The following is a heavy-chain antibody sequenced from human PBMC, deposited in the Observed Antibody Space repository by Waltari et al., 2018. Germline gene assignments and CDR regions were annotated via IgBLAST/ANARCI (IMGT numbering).Heavy chain of an antibody. Sequence: GLEWVANIKQDGSEKYYVDSVKGRFTISRDNAKNSLYLQMNSLRAEDTAVYYCARVIGRFLEWYLPRYYYYGMDVWGQGTTVTVSS. CDR2: IKQDGSEK. V-gene: IGHV3-7*01. J-gene: IGHJ6*02. D-gene: IGHD3-3*01. CDR3: ARVIGRFLEWYLPRYYYYGMDV.